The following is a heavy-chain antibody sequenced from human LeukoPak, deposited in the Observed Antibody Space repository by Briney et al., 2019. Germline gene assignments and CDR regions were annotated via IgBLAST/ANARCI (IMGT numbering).Heavy chain of an antibody. CDR3: VAAKPGI. V-gene: IGHV3-23*01. Sequence: PGGSLRLSCAASGFTFSTYAMSWVRQAPGKGLEWVSSIGGSGDTTYYADAVKGRFTISRDNSKNTLYLQMNSLRVDDTAVVVIVAAKPGIWGQGTLVTVSS. J-gene: IGHJ4*02. CDR1: GFTFSTYA. D-gene: IGHD2-15*01. CDR2: IGGSGDTT.